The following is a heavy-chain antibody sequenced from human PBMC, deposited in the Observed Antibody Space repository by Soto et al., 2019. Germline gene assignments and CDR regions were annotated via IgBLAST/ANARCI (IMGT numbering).Heavy chain of an antibody. CDR2: ISGSGGST. Sequence: GGSLRLSCAACGFTFSSYAMSWVRQAPGKGLEGVSAISGSGGSTYYADSVKGRFTISRDNSKNTLYLQMNSLRAEDTAVYYCAKDHDFWSGYYDAFDIWGQGTMVTVSS. CDR3: AKDHDFWSGYYDAFDI. CDR1: GFTFSSYA. J-gene: IGHJ3*02. V-gene: IGHV3-23*01. D-gene: IGHD3-3*01.